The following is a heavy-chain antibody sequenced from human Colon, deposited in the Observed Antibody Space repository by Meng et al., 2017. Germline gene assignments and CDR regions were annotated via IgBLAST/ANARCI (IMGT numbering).Heavy chain of an antibody. D-gene: IGHD6-13*01. J-gene: IGHJ4*02. CDR2: ISYDGSNK. V-gene: IGHV3-30*01. CDR1: GFTFSSYA. Sequence: GGSLRLSCAASGFTFSSYAMHWVRQAPGKGLEWVAVISYDGSNKYYEDSVKGRFTISRDNSKNTLYLQMNSLRAEDTAVYYCARDRGPYSSSWYVQDYWGQGTLVTVSS. CDR3: ARDRGPYSSSWYVQDY.